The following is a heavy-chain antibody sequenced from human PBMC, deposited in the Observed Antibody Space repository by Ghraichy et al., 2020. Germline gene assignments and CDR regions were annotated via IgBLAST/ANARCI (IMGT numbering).Heavy chain of an antibody. CDR1: GGSISSYY. CDR3: ARGRTVPITAAAGTGIRYNWFDP. D-gene: IGHD6-13*01. J-gene: IGHJ5*02. V-gene: IGHV4-59*01. Sequence: SETLSLTCTVSGGSISSYYWSWIRQPPGKGLEWIGYIYYSGSTNYNPSLKSRVTISVDTSKNQFSLKLSSVTAADTAVYYCARGRTVPITAAAGTGIRYNWFDPWGQGTLVTVSS. CDR2: IYYSGST.